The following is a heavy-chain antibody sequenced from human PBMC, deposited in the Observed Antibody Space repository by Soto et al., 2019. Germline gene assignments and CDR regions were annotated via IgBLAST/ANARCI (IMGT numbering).Heavy chain of an antibody. CDR3: ARIYYDFWSGYYIAAFDI. J-gene: IGHJ3*02. V-gene: IGHV4-61*05. CDR2: IYYSGST. Sequence: PSETLSLTCTVSGGSISSSSYYWGWIRQPPGKGLEWIGYIYYSGSTNYNPSLKSRVTISVDTSKNQFSLKLSSVTAADTAVYYCARIYYDFWSGYYIAAFDIWGQGTMVTVSS. CDR1: GGSISSSSYY. D-gene: IGHD3-3*01.